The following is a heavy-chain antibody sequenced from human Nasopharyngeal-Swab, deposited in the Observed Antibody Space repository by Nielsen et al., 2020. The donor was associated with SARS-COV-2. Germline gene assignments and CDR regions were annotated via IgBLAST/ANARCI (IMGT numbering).Heavy chain of an antibody. CDR3: ARVSAPSGDCSSTSCYPPTLRYYYYYYYMDV. Sequence: GESLKISCAASGFTFSSYGMHWVRQAPGKGLEWVAVISYDGSNKYYADSVKGRFTISRDNAKNSLYLQMNSLRAEDTAVYYCARVSAPSGDCSSTSCYPPTLRYYYYYYYMDVWGKGTTVTVSS. CDR2: ISYDGSNK. J-gene: IGHJ6*03. CDR1: GFTFSSYG. V-gene: IGHV3-30*03. D-gene: IGHD2-2*01.